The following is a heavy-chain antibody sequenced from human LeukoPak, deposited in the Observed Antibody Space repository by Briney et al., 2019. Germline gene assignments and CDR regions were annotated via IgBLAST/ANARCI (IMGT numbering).Heavy chain of an antibody. CDR1: GFTFSTFA. D-gene: IGHD2-8*02. CDR2: IFPSGGEI. Sequence: GGSLRLSCAASGFTFSTFAMIWVRQPPGKGLEWVSSIFPSGGEIHYADSVRGRFTISRDNSKSTLSPQMNSLRAEDTAIYYCATYRQVLLPFESWGQGTLVTVSS. V-gene: IGHV3-23*01. CDR3: ATYRQVLLPFES. J-gene: IGHJ4*02.